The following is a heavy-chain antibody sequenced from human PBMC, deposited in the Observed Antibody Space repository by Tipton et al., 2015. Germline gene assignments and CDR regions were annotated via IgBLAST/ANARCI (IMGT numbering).Heavy chain of an antibody. CDR3: ARGGYSDHDFDY. Sequence: TLSLTCTVSGGSISSGGFYWTWVRPHPGEGLGWIGCIYHNGSTYKNPSLKSRVSISEDTSKNQFSLKLSSVTAADTAVYYCARGGYSDHDFDYWGQGTLVTVSS. CDR2: IYHNGST. J-gene: IGHJ4*02. CDR1: GGSISSGGFY. V-gene: IGHV4-31*03. D-gene: IGHD5-18*01.